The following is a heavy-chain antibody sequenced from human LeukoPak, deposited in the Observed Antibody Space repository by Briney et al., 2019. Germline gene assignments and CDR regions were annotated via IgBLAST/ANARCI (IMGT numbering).Heavy chain of an antibody. J-gene: IGHJ4*02. CDR2: ISGSGGST. Sequence: PGGSLRLSCAASGFTFSSYAMNWVRQAPGKGLEWVSSISGSGGSTYYADSVKGRFTISRDNSKNTLYLQMNSLRVEDTAVYYCATPPTVTTINFWGQGSLVTVSS. CDR3: ATPPTVTTINF. V-gene: IGHV3-23*01. CDR1: GFTFSSYA. D-gene: IGHD4-11*01.